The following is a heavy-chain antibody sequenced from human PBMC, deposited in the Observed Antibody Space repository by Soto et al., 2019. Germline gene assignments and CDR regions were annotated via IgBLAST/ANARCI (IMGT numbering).Heavy chain of an antibody. CDR1: GGSISSGDYY. Sequence: SETLSLTCTVSGGSISSGDYYWSWIRQPPGKGLEWIGYIYYSGSTYYNPSLKSRVTISVDTSRNQFSLKLSSVTAADTAVYYCARDSNYGDYSAWGQGTLVTVSS. CDR2: IYYSGST. V-gene: IGHV4-30-4*01. J-gene: IGHJ5*02. CDR3: ARDSNYGDYSA. D-gene: IGHD4-17*01.